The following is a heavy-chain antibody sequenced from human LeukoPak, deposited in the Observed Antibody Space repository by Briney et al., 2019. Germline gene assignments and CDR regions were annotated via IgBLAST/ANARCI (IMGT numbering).Heavy chain of an antibody. CDR2: IRYSGTT. CDR3: ARGAGWYFY. CDR1: GGSMGDYY. Sequence: SETLSLGCTVSGGSMGDYYWSWLRQPQGKELEWVGYIRYSGTTRYNPSLKSRVTMSVDTSKNQFSLKLTSVTAADTAVYYCARGAGWYFYWGQGILVTVSS. V-gene: IGHV4-59*01. D-gene: IGHD6-19*01. J-gene: IGHJ4*02.